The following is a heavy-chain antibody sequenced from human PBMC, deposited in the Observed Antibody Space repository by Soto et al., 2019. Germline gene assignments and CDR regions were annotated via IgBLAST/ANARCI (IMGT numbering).Heavy chain of an antibody. V-gene: IGHV1-3*01. CDR2: IDPGSGKA. D-gene: IGHD2-8*01. CDR3: TRDLNGGNPFDY. CDR1: GYTLTNYA. J-gene: IGHJ4*02. Sequence: HVQFVQSGAEVKKPGGSVRISCKPSGYTLTNYARHWVRQAAGQRLEWLAWIDPGSGKATYSQKVQGRIILTRDNSASTFYMDLSSLTSEDTAVYFCTRDLNGGNPFDYWGQGALVTVSS.